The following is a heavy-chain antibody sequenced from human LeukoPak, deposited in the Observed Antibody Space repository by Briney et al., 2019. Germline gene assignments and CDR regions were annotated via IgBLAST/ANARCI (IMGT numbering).Heavy chain of an antibody. D-gene: IGHD1-14*01. CDR2: MNPSSGYT. CDR3: ARISDHNWYFDL. Sequence: ASVRVSCKASGYPFTTYDINWVRKATGQRLEWMGWMNPSSGYTGYSQKFQGRVTMTRNTSITTACMELSSLRSEDTAVYYCARISDHNWYFDLWGRGTLVTVSS. CDR1: GYPFTTYD. J-gene: IGHJ2*01. V-gene: IGHV1-8*01.